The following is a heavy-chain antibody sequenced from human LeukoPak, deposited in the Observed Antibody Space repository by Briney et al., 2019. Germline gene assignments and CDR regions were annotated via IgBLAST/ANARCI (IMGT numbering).Heavy chain of an antibody. V-gene: IGHV1-46*01. J-gene: IGHJ3*02. Sequence: GASVKVSCKASGYTFTNYRMQWVRQAPGQGLEWMGIINPSGASTIYAQSFQGRVTMTRDTSTSIVYMELSSLRSEDTAVYYCARLDSSGYIDAFDIWGQRTMVTVSS. CDR2: INPSGAST. D-gene: IGHD3-22*01. CDR1: GYTFTNYR. CDR3: ARLDSSGYIDAFDI.